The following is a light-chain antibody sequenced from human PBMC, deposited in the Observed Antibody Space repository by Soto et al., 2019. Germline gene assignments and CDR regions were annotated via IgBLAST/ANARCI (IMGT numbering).Light chain of an antibody. CDR3: SSYTSSSTLYV. J-gene: IGLJ1*01. CDR1: SSDVGGYNY. CDR2: DVS. V-gene: IGLV2-14*01. Sequence: QSALTQPASVSGSPGQSITISCTGTSSDVGGYNYVSWYQQHPGKAPKLMIYDVSNRPSGVSNRSAGSKSGNTASLTISGLQAEDEAAYYCSSYTSSSTLYVFGTGTKVTVL.